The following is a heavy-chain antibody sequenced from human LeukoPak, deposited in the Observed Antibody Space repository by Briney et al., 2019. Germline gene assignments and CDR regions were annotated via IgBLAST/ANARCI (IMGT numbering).Heavy chain of an antibody. CDR2: IKSKTEGGTI. Sequence: GGSLRLSCAASGFTFRNAWMSWVRQAPGKGLEWVGRIKSKTEGGTIDYGAPVKGRFTISRDNSKNTVYLQMNSLRAEDTAVYYCAKGGIVVVLGDWGQGTLVTVSS. D-gene: IGHD3-22*01. CDR1: GFTFRNAW. J-gene: IGHJ4*02. V-gene: IGHV3-15*01. CDR3: AKGGIVVVLGD.